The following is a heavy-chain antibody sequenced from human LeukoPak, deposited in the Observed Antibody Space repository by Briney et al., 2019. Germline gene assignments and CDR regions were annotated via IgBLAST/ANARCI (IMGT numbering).Heavy chain of an antibody. CDR1: GYTLTELS. D-gene: IGHD3-22*01. CDR2: FDPEDGET. V-gene: IGHV1-24*01. CDR3: ATARHYYDSSGYYPLFDY. Sequence: ASVKVSCKVSGYTLTELSMHWVRQTPGKGLEWMGGFDPEDGETIYAQKFQGRVTMTEDTSTDTAYMELSSLRSEDTAVYYCATARHYYDSSGYYPLFDYWGQGTLVTVYS. J-gene: IGHJ4*02.